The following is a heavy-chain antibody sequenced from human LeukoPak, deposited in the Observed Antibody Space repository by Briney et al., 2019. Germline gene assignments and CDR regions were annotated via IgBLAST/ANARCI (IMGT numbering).Heavy chain of an antibody. D-gene: IGHD3-22*01. V-gene: IGHV3-48*03. Sequence: GGSLRLSCAASGSTFSSYEMNWVRQAPGKGLEWVSYISSSGSTIYYADSVKGRFTISRDNAKNSLYLQMNSLRAEDTAVCYCAVDSSGHFDYWGQGTLVTVSS. CDR1: GSTFSSYE. CDR2: ISSSGSTI. CDR3: AVDSSGHFDY. J-gene: IGHJ4*02.